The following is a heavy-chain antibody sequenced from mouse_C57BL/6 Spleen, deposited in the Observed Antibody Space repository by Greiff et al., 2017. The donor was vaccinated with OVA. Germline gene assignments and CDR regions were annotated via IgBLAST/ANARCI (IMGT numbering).Heavy chain of an antibody. D-gene: IGHD1-1*01. CDR3: VRRGYYGSSYLDY. CDR2: IRSKSNNYAT. J-gene: IGHJ2*01. Sequence: EVQGVESGGGLVQPKGSLKLPCAASGFSFNTYAMNWVRQAPGKGLEWVARIRSKSNNYATYYADSVKDRFTISRDDSKSMLYVQRNNLKTEDTALYYCVRRGYYGSSYLDYWGQGTTLTVSS. CDR1: GFSFNTYA. V-gene: IGHV10-1*01.